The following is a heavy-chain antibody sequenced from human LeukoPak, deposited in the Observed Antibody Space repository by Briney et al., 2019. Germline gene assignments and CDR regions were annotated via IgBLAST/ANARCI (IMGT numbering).Heavy chain of an antibody. Sequence: ASVKVSCKASGGTFSSYAISWVRQAPGQGLEWIGRIIPIFGTANYAQKFQGRVTITADESTSTAYMELSSLRSEDTAVYYCARGTVLRYFDWLLWDAFDIWGQGTMVTVSP. CDR1: GGTFSSYA. V-gene: IGHV1-69*13. CDR2: IIPIFGTA. J-gene: IGHJ3*02. CDR3: ARGTVLRYFDWLLWDAFDI. D-gene: IGHD3-9*01.